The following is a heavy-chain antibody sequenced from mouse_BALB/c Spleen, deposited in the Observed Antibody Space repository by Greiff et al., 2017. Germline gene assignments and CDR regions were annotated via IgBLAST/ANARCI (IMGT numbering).Heavy chain of an antibody. D-gene: IGHD2-14*01. Sequence: EVMLVESGGGLVQPGGSRKLSCAASGFTFSSFGMHWVRQAPEKGLEWVAYISSGSSTIYYADTVKGRFTISRDNPKNTLFLQMTSLRSEDTAMYYCARVEVRRGENYAMDYWGQGTSVTVSS. V-gene: IGHV5-17*02. J-gene: IGHJ4*01. CDR2: ISSGSSTI. CDR3: ARVEVRRGENYAMDY. CDR1: GFTFSSFG.